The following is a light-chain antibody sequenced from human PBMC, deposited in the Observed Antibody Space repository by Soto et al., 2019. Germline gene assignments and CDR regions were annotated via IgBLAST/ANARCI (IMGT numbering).Light chain of an antibody. J-gene: IGLJ2*01. CDR3: TSWTTSTTMI. V-gene: IGLV2-14*03. CDR1: SSDIGAYNF. Sequence: QSVLTQPASVSGSPGHSITISCTGTSSDIGAYNFVSWYQQHPGKAPKLMLYDVNIRPSGVSNRFSGSKSGNTASLTISVLQAEDEADYYCTSWTTSTTMIFGGGTKVTVL. CDR2: DVN.